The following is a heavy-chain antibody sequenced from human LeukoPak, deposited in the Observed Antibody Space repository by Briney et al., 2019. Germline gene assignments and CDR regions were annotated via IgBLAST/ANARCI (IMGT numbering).Heavy chain of an antibody. D-gene: IGHD3-10*02. Sequence: ASVKVSCKASGYTCTSYAMHWVRQAPGQRLEWMGWINAGNGNTKYSQKFQGRVTITRDTSASTAYMELSSLRSEDTAVYYCARPSVRGVITLDYWGQGTLVTVSS. J-gene: IGHJ4*02. CDR3: ARPSVRGVITLDY. CDR1: GYTCTSYA. V-gene: IGHV1-3*01. CDR2: INAGNGNT.